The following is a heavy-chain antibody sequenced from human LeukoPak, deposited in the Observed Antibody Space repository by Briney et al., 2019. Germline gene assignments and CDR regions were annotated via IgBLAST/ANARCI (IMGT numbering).Heavy chain of an antibody. CDR1: GYTFTGYY. Sequence: ASVKVSCKASGYTFTGYYMHWVRQAPGQGLEWMGWINPNSGGTNYAQKFQGRVTMTRDTSISTAYMELSRPRSDDTAVYYCARDWRGYSGYDSDYWGQGTLVTVSS. V-gene: IGHV1-2*02. CDR3: ARDWRGYSGYDSDY. CDR2: INPNSGGT. D-gene: IGHD5-12*01. J-gene: IGHJ4*02.